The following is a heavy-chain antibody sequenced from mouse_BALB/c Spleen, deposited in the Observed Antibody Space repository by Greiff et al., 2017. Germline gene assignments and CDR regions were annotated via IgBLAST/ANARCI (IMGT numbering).Heavy chain of an antibody. CDR3: ARNHFDY. Sequence: EVMLVESGGDLVKPGGSLKLSCAASGFTFSSYGMSWVRQTPDTRLEWVATISSGGSYTYYPDSVKGRFTISRDNAKNTLYLRMSSLKSEDTAMYYCARNHFDYRGQGAAGTVSA. V-gene: IGHV5-6*02. J-gene: IGHJ3*01. CDR2: ISSGGSYT. CDR1: GFTFSSYG.